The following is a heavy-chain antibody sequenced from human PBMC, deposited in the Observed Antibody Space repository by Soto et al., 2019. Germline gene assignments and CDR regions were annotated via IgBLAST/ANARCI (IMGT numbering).Heavy chain of an antibody. CDR1: GGTFTSYA. D-gene: IGHD3-3*01. Sequence: QVQLVQSGAEVKKPGSSVKVSCKASGGTFTSYAISWGRQAPGQGLEWLGGIIPIFGTANYAQKFQGRVTITADESTSTAYMELSSLRSEDTAVYYCARSFVVEWQTTRYFDLWGRGTLVTVSS. CDR3: ARSFVVEWQTTRYFDL. CDR2: IIPIFGTA. V-gene: IGHV1-69*01. J-gene: IGHJ2*01.